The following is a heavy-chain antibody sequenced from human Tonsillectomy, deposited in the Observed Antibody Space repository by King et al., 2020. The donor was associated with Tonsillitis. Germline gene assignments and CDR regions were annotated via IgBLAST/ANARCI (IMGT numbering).Heavy chain of an antibody. D-gene: IGHD3-10*01. V-gene: IGHV3-48*03. J-gene: IGHJ6*03. CDR3: ARVSVVRGIYSYYNYMDV. CDR2: ISSTGDTK. Sequence: VQLVESGGGLVQPGGSLRLSCAASGFTFSSYEMNWVRQAPGKGLEWVSYISSTGDTKYYADSVRGRFTISRDNAKNSLYLQMNSLRGEDTAVYYCARVSVVRGIYSYYNYMDVWGKGTTVTVSS. CDR1: GFTFSSYE.